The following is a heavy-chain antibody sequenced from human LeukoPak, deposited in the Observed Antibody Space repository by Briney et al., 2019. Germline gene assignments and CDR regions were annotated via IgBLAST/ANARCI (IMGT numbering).Heavy chain of an antibody. D-gene: IGHD5-24*01. V-gene: IGHV3-23*01. Sequence: GGSLRLSCAASGFIFSSYGMSWVRQAPGKGLEWVSGISGSGGSTYYADSVKGRFTISRDNSKNTLYLQMNSLRAEDTAVYYCAKRREMATVYYFDYWGQGTLATVSS. CDR3: AKRREMATVYYFDY. CDR1: GFIFSSYG. CDR2: ISGSGGST. J-gene: IGHJ4*02.